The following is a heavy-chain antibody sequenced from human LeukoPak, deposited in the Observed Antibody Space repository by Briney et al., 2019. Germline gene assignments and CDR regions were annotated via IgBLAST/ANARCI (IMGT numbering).Heavy chain of an antibody. CDR3: ASGIVGATGDYFDY. CDR2: MNPNSGST. CDR1: GYTFTSYD. J-gene: IGHJ4*02. V-gene: IGHV1-8*01. D-gene: IGHD1-26*01. Sequence: EASVKVSCKASGYTFTSYDINWVRQATGQGLEWMGWMNPNSGSTGYAQKFQGRVTMTRNTSISTAYMELSSLRSEDTAVYYCASGIVGATGDYFDYWGQGTLVTVSS.